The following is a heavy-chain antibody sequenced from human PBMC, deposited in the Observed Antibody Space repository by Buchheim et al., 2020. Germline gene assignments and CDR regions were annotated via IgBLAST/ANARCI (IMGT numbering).Heavy chain of an antibody. CDR2: ISSSSSTI. D-gene: IGHD5-18*01. J-gene: IGHJ4*02. Sequence: EVQLVESGGGLVQPGGSLRLSCAASGFTFSSYSMNWVRQAPGKGLEWVSYISSSSSTIYYADSVKGRFTISRANAKNLMYLQMNSLRAEDTAVYYCAREGYSYGILLGYFDYWGQGTL. V-gene: IGHV3-48*01. CDR1: GFTFSSYS. CDR3: AREGYSYGILLGYFDY.